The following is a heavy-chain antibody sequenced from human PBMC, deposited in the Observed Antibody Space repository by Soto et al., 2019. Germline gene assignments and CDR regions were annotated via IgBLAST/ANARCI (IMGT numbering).Heavy chain of an antibody. J-gene: IGHJ3*02. CDR3: ARVAYSSGWWGDAFDI. V-gene: IGHV1-18*01. CDR2: ISAYNGNT. D-gene: IGHD6-19*01. CDR1: GYTFTSYC. Sequence: ASVKVSCKASGYTFTSYCISWVRQAPVQGLEWMGWISAYNGNTNYAQKLQGRVTMTTDTSTSTAYMELRSLRSDDTAVYYCARVAYSSGWWGDAFDIWGQGTMVTVS.